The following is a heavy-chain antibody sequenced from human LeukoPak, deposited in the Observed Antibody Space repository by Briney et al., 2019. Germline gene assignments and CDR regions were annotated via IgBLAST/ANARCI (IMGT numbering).Heavy chain of an antibody. CDR3: AREVMDNLRFDY. D-gene: IGHD1-14*01. J-gene: IGHJ4*02. Sequence: ASVKVSCKASVYPFTGYYMHWVRQAPGQGLEWMGIINPSGGDTSYAQKFQGRLTMTRDTSTNTVYMELTSLRSEDTAVYYCAREVMDNLRFDYWGQGTLVTVSS. V-gene: IGHV1-46*01. CDR2: INPSGGDT. CDR1: VYPFTGYY.